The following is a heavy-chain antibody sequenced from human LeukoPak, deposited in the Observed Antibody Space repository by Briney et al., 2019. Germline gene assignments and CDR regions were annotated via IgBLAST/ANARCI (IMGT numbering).Heavy chain of an antibody. J-gene: IGHJ5*02. Sequence: GGSLRLSCAASGFTFSSYWMHWVRQAPGKGLGWVSRINNDGSSTSYADSVKGRFTISRDNAKNTLYLQMNSLRAEDTAVYYCARPTKEGSSWYWWFDPWGQGTLVTVSS. CDR1: GFTFSSYW. D-gene: IGHD6-13*01. CDR2: INNDGSST. V-gene: IGHV3-74*01. CDR3: ARPTKEGSSWYWWFDP.